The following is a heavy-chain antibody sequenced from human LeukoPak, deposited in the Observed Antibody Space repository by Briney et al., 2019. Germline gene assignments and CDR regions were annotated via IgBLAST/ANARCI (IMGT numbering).Heavy chain of an antibody. V-gene: IGHV1-8*03. CDR3: ARGAYYYDSSGYLH. Sequence: ASVKVSCKASGYTFTSYGISWVRQAPGQGLEWMGWMNPNSGNTGYAQKFQGRVTITRNTSISTAYMELSSLRSEDTAVYYCARGAYYYDSSGYLHWGQGTLVTVSS. D-gene: IGHD3-22*01. J-gene: IGHJ4*02. CDR2: MNPNSGNT. CDR1: GYTFTSYG.